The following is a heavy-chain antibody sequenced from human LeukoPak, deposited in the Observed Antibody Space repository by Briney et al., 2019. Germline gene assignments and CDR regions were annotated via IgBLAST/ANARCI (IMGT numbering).Heavy chain of an antibody. J-gene: IGHJ6*03. V-gene: IGHV4-59*01. CDR3: ARVVQLTPPPSYYYYYYMDV. CDR2: IYYSGST. Sequence: SETLSLTCTVSGGSISSYYWSWIRQPPGKGLEWIGYIYYSGSTNYNPSLKSRVTISLDTSKNQFSLKLGSVTAADTAVYYCARVVQLTPPPSYYYYYYMDVWGKGTTVTVSS. D-gene: IGHD6-6*01. CDR1: GGSISSYY.